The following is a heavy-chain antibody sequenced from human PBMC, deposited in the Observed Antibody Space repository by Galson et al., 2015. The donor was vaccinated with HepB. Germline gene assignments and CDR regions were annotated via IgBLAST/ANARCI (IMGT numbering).Heavy chain of an antibody. J-gene: IGHJ4*02. CDR3: ARDSNSWPNFDY. V-gene: IGHV4-4*07. Sequence: SETLSLTCTVSGGSISSYSWSWIRQPAGKGLEWIGRSGSTNYNPSLKSRVTMSIDTSKNQFSLKLRSVTAADTAVYYCARDSNSWPNFDYWGQRTLVTVSS. CDR2: SGST. CDR1: GGSISSYS. D-gene: IGHD6-13*01.